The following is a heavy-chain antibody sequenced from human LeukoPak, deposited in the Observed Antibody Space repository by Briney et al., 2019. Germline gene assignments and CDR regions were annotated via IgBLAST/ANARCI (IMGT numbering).Heavy chain of an antibody. V-gene: IGHV7-4-1*02. Sequence: GASVKVSCKASGYTFTSYAMNWVRQAPGQGLEWMGWINTNTGNPTYAQGFTGRFVFSLDTSVSTAYLQISSLKAEDTAVYYCAREDSGYYYTLIDYWGQGTLVTVSS. CDR2: INTNTGNP. CDR3: AREDSGYYYTLIDY. D-gene: IGHD3-22*01. J-gene: IGHJ4*02. CDR1: GYTFTSYA.